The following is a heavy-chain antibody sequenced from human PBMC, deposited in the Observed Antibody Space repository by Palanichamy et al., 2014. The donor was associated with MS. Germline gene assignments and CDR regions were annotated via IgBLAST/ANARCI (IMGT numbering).Heavy chain of an antibody. CDR1: GXTLSDYY. CDR3: VRGRSGLDV. V-gene: IGHV3-72*01. CDR2: STNKANRYTT. Sequence: EVQLVESGGGLVQPGGSLRLSCAASGXTLSDYYMDWVRQAPEKGLEWVGRSTNKANRYTTEYAASVKGRFTISRDDSKNLLYLQMNSLRTEDTAVYYCVRGRSGLDVWGQGTTVTVSS. J-gene: IGHJ6*02.